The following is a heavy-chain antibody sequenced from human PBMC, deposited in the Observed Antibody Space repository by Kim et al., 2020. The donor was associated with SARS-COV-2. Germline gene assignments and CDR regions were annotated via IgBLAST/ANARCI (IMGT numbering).Heavy chain of an antibody. CDR1: GYTFTGYY. CDR2: INPNSGGT. CDR3: ARGGAVVTAIEDYFDY. Sequence: ASVKVSCKASGYTFTGYYMHWVRQAPGQGLEWMGRINPNSGGTNYAQKFQGRVTMTRDTSISTAYMELSRLRSDDTVVYYCARGGAVVTAIEDYFDYWGQGTLVTVSS. J-gene: IGHJ4*02. V-gene: IGHV1-2*05. D-gene: IGHD2-21*02.